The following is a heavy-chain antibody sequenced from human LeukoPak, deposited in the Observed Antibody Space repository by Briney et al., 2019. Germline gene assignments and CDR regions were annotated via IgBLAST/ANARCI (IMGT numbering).Heavy chain of an antibody. CDR1: GYTFTSYY. J-gene: IGHJ6*03. V-gene: IGHV1-46*01. CDR3: ATGMWIQLWSAPYYYYMDV. Sequence: ASVKVSCKASGYTFTSYYMHWVRQAPGQGLEWMGIINPSGGSTSYAQKFQCRVTMTRDTSTSTVYMELSSLRSEDTAVYYCATGMWIQLWSAPYYYYMDVWGKGTTVTVSS. D-gene: IGHD5-18*01. CDR2: INPSGGST.